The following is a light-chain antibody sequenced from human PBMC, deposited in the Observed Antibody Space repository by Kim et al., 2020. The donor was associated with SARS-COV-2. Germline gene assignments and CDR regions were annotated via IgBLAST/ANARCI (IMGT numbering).Light chain of an antibody. CDR2: ATS. Sequence: ITMFLNWYRQKPGRAPDLLIYATSSLQNGVTTRFSGSGSGTHFTLTINNLQPEDFATYYCLQTYSAPLTFGGGTKVDIK. CDR1: ITMF. J-gene: IGKJ4*01. CDR3: LQTYSAPLT. V-gene: IGKV1-39*01.